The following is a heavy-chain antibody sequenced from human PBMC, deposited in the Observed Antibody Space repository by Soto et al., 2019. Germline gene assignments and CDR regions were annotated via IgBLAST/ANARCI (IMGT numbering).Heavy chain of an antibody. Sequence: QVQLVQSGAEVKKPGASVKVSCKASGYTFTSYDINWVRQATGQGLEWMGWMNPNSGNTGYAQKFQGRVTMTRNTSISKDYMELSSLRSEDTAVYYCARARCSSTSCYRYYYYYYMDVWGKGTTVTVSS. CDR3: ARARCSSTSCYRYYYYYYMDV. D-gene: IGHD2-2*01. CDR1: GYTFTSYD. V-gene: IGHV1-8*01. CDR2: MNPNSGNT. J-gene: IGHJ6*03.